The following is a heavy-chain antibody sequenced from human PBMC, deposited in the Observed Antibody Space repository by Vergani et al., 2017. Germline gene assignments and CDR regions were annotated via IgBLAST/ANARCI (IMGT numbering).Heavy chain of an antibody. Sequence: QLQLQESGPGLVKPSETLSLTCTVSGGSISSGNYHWGWIRQPPGKGLEWVGSIYSDGVTYYNASLKSRLTMSVDTSRNHFSLKLSSVTAADTAVYYCARHHGIAVATGSMDYWGQGTLVTVSS. CDR1: GGSISSGNYH. CDR3: ARHHGIAVATGSMDY. CDR2: IYSDGVT. J-gene: IGHJ4*02. V-gene: IGHV4-39*01. D-gene: IGHD6-19*01.